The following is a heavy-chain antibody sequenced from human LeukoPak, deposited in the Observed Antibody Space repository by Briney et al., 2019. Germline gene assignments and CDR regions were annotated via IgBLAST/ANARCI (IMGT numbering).Heavy chain of an antibody. D-gene: IGHD1-20*01. J-gene: IGHJ6*03. CDR1: GFTFSSFG. CDR2: ISYDGSNK. Sequence: PGGSLRLSCVASGFTFSSFGVHWVRQAPGKGLEWVAFISYDGSNKHYADSVKGRFSISRDNSQNMVYLQMNSLRAEDTAVYYCAKHPYNWNANYYMHVWGKGTTVTVSS. V-gene: IGHV3-30*02. CDR3: AKHPYNWNANYYMHV.